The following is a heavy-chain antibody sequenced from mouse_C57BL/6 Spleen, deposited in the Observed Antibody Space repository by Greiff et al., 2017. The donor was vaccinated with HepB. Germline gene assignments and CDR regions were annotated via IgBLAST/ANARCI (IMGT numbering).Heavy chain of an antibody. D-gene: IGHD1-1*01. Sequence: QVQLQQPGAELVRPGSSVKLSCKASGYTFTSYWMHWVKQRPIQGLEWIGNIDPSDSETHYNQKFKDKATLTVDKSSSTAYMQLSSLTSEDSAVYYCARGERLYPYVWGTGTTVTVSS. CDR3: ARGERLYPYV. J-gene: IGHJ1*03. CDR1: GYTFTSYW. CDR2: IDPSDSET. V-gene: IGHV1-52*01.